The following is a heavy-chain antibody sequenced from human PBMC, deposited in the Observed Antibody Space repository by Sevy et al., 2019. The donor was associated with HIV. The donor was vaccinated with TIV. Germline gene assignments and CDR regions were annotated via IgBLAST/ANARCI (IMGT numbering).Heavy chain of an antibody. V-gene: IGHV3-30-3*01. Sequence: GGSLRLSCAASGFTFSNYDMHWVRQAPGKGLEWVAVISHDGNYKYYADSVKVRFTTSRNDFKNKLYLQMGSMRPEVTAVYFCARLFSCGGDCYYLDYWGQGALVTVSS. CDR1: GFTFSNYD. CDR3: ARLFSCGGDCYYLDY. CDR2: ISHDGNYK. D-gene: IGHD2-21*02. J-gene: IGHJ4*02.